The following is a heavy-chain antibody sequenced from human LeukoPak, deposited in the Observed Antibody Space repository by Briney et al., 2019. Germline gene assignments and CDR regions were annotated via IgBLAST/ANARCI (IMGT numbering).Heavy chain of an antibody. V-gene: IGHV3-7*01. CDR3: ARSSWGSSTNS. CDR2: INQDGSEN. D-gene: IGHD3-16*01. J-gene: IGHJ4*02. Sequence: GGSLRLSCAASGFTFNDYWMSWIRQAPGRGLEWVVNINQDGSENYYVDSMKGRFTSSRDNAKNSVYLQMSGLRAEDTAVYYCARSSWGSSTNSWGQGTLVIVSS. CDR1: GFTFNDYW.